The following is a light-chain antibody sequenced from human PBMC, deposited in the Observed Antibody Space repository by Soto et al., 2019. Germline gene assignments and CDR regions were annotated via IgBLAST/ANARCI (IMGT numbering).Light chain of an antibody. CDR2: DAS. V-gene: IGKV3-11*01. Sequence: ESVLTQSPATLSLSPGDPATLSCRASQSVNTWLNWYQQKPGQAPRLLIYDASKRATGVPARFSGSGSGTDFTLTISSLEPEDFEVYYCQQRSSWITFGQGYRLDIE. CDR3: QQRSSWIT. CDR1: QSVNTW. J-gene: IGKJ5*01.